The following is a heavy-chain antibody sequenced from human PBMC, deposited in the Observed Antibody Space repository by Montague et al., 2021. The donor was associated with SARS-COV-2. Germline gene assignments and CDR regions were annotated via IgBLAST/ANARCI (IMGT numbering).Heavy chain of an antibody. CDR2: IDNDGSSS. Sequence: SLRLSCAASGFTFRSHWMHWVRQVPEKGLVWVSLIDNDGSSSSYADSVKGRFTISRDNAKNTLDLQMNSLRVEDTAVYYCTRGGGITILGDLSFEGDYFYAMGLWGPGTAVTVSS. CDR1: GFTFRSHW. D-gene: IGHD3-3*01. J-gene: IGHJ6*01. CDR3: TRGGGITILGDLSFEGDYFYAMGL. V-gene: IGHV3-74*01.